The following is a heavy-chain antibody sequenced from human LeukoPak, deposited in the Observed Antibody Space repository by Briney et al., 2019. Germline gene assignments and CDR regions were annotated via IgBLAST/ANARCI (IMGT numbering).Heavy chain of an antibody. D-gene: IGHD3-9*01. V-gene: IGHV1-69*04. J-gene: IGHJ5*02. CDR1: GGTFSSYA. CDR2: IIPILGIA. Sequence: GSSVKVSCKASGGTFSSYAISWVRQAPGQGLEWMGRIIPILGIANYAQKFQGRVTITADKSTSTAYMELSSLRSEDTAVYYCARDRLLRYFDWLSLNWFDPWGQGTLVTVSS. CDR3: ARDRLLRYFDWLSLNWFDP.